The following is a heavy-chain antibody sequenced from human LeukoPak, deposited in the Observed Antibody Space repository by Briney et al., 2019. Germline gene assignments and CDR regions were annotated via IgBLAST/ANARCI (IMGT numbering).Heavy chain of an antibody. CDR3: ARDRGDYYGSGTPPDY. J-gene: IGHJ4*02. CDR1: GYTFTSYG. D-gene: IGHD3-10*01. CDR2: ISAYNGNT. Sequence: GASVKVSCKASGYTFTSYGISWVRQAPGQGLEWMGWISAYNGNTNYAQKLQGRVTMTTDTSTSTACMELRSLRSDDTAVYYCARDRGDYYGSGTPPDYWGQGTLVTVSS. V-gene: IGHV1-18*01.